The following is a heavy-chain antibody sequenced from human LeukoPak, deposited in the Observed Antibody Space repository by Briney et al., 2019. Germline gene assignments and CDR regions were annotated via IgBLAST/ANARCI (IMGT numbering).Heavy chain of an antibody. CDR2: ISSNGGST. V-gene: IGHV3-64*01. CDR1: GFTFSSYA. J-gene: IGHJ3*02. CDR3: ARVRPESGAFDI. Sequence: GGSLRLSCAASGFTFSSYAMHWVRQAPGKGLEYVSAISSNGGSTYYANSVKGRFTISRDNSKNTLYLQMGSLRAEDMAVYYCARVRPESGAFDIWGQGTMVTVSS.